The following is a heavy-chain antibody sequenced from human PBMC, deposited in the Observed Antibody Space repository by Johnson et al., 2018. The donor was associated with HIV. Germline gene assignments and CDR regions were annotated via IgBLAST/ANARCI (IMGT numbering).Heavy chain of an antibody. Sequence: QVQLVESGGGVVQPGGSLRLSCAGSGFTFSSSGMHWVRQAPGKGLEWVSFIRYDGSDKHYADSVKGRFTISRDNAKNTLYLQMNSLRAEDTAVYYCVRDPYYYDSSDAFDIWGQGTMVTVSS. CDR1: GFTFSSSG. V-gene: IGHV3-30*02. D-gene: IGHD3-22*01. CDR3: VRDPYYYDSSDAFDI. CDR2: IRYDGSDK. J-gene: IGHJ3*02.